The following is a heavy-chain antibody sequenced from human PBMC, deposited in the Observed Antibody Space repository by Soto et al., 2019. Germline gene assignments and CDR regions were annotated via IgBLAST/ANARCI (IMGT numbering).Heavy chain of an antibody. D-gene: IGHD3-9*01. Sequence: SVKVSCKASGGTFSSYAISWVRQAPGQGLEWMGGIIPIFGTANYAQKFQGRVTITADESTSTDYMELSSLRSEDTAVYYCARALNGYDILTGYTYWGQGTLVTVSS. CDR3: ARALNGYDILTGYTY. CDR1: GGTFSSYA. J-gene: IGHJ4*02. V-gene: IGHV1-69*13. CDR2: IIPIFGTA.